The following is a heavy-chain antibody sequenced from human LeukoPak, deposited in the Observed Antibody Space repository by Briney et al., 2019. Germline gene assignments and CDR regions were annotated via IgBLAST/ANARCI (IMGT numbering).Heavy chain of an antibody. J-gene: IGHJ4*02. CDR1: GYTLTELS. CDR3: ATLTTVTTPFDY. CDR2: FDPEGGET. Sequence: ASVKVSCKVSGYTLTELSMHWVRQAPGKGLEWMGGFDPEGGETIYAQKFQGRVTMTEDTSTDTAYMELSSLRSEDTAVYYCATLTTVTTPFDYWGQGTLVTVSS. D-gene: IGHD4-17*01. V-gene: IGHV1-24*01.